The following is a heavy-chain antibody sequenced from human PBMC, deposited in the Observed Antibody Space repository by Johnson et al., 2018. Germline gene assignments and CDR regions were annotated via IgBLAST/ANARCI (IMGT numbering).Heavy chain of an antibody. D-gene: IGHD1-26*01. J-gene: IGHJ1*01. CDR3: AKDQGSYLEYFQH. CDR2: ISWNSGSI. V-gene: IGHV3-9*01. Sequence: VQLVQSGGGLAQPGRSLRLSCAASGFSFDDYAMHWVRQPPGKGLEWVSGISWNSGSIGYADSVKGRFTISRDNAKNSLYLQMNSLRAEDTALYYCAKDQGSYLEYFQHWGQGTLVTVSS. CDR1: GFSFDDYA.